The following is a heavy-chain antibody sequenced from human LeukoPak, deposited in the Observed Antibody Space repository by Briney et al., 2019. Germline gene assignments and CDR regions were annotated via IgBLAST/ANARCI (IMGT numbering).Heavy chain of an antibody. J-gene: IGHJ4*02. V-gene: IGHV4-34*01. CDR3: ARSGYSSSWYRRPFDY. CDR1: GGSFSGYY. Sequence: PSETLSLTCAVYGGSFSGYYWSWIRQPTGKGLEWIGEINHSGSTNYNPSLKSRVTISVDTSKNQFSLKLSSVTAADTAVYYCARSGYSSSWYRRPFDYWGQGTLVTVSS. CDR2: INHSGST. D-gene: IGHD6-13*01.